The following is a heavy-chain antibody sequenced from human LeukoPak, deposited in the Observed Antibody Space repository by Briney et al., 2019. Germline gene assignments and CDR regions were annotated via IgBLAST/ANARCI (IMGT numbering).Heavy chain of an antibody. CDR2: ISSSSSYI. D-gene: IGHD3-10*01. V-gene: IGHV3-21*01. CDR3: ARDYYGSGSYHY. Sequence: GGSLRLSCAASGFTFSSYSMNWVRQAPGKGLEWVSSISSSSSYIYYADSVKGRFTISRDNAKNSLYLQMNSPRAEDTAVYYCARDYYGSGSYHYWGQGTLVTVSS. J-gene: IGHJ4*02. CDR1: GFTFSSYS.